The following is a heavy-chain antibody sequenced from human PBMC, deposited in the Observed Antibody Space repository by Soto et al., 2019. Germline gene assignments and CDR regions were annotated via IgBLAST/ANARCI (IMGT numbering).Heavy chain of an antibody. V-gene: IGHV4-59*08. CDR3: ARHSKKTGDFDYYYGMDV. D-gene: IGHD7-27*01. J-gene: IGHJ6*02. CDR2: IYYRGNT. CDR1: GGSMSPYY. Sequence: SETLSLTCSVFGGSMSPYYWSWIRQPPGKGLEWIANIYYRGNTNYNPSLESRVTISIDTSKNQSSLKLNSLTAADTAVYYCARHSKKTGDFDYYYGMDVWGQGTTVTVSS.